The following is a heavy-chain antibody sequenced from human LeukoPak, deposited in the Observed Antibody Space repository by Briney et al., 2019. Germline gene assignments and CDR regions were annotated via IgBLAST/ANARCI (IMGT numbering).Heavy chain of an antibody. CDR1: GFTFSAYW. Sequence: GGSLRLSCAASGFTFSAYWMRWVRQAPGKERVWVSRIKTDGSRTMYADFLQGRFTISRDTAKNTLFLQMNSLRAEDTAVYYCAREAQVGGALQSWGQGTLVTVSS. V-gene: IGHV3-74*03. D-gene: IGHD1-26*01. CDR2: IKTDGSRT. CDR3: AREAQVGGALQS. J-gene: IGHJ5*02.